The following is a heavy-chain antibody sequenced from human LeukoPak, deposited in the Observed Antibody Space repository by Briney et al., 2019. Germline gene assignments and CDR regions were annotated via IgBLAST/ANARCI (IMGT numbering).Heavy chain of an antibody. V-gene: IGHV4-39*07. CDR3: ARQTGSGLFILP. D-gene: IGHD3/OR15-3a*01. Sequence: SETLSLTCTVSGGSISTSNYYWGWIRQPPGKGLEWIGNIFYSGSTYYSPSVKSRVTISLDTSRNQFSLKLNSVTAADTAVYYCARQTGSGLFILPGGQGTLVTVSS. J-gene: IGHJ4*02. CDR2: IFYSGST. CDR1: GGSISTSNYY.